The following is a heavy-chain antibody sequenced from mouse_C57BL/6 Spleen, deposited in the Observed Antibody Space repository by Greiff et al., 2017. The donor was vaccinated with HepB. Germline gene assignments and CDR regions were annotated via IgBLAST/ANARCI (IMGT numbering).Heavy chain of an antibody. CDR2: INPSTGGT. Sequence: EVQLQQSGPELVKPGASVKISCKASGYSFTGYYMNWVKQSPEKSLEWIGEINPSTGGTTYNQKFKAKATLTVDKSSSTAYMQLKSLTSEDSAVYYCARRWFENAMDYWGQGTSVTVSS. CDR3: ARRWFENAMDY. J-gene: IGHJ4*01. CDR1: GYSFTGYY. D-gene: IGHD2-3*01. V-gene: IGHV1-42*01.